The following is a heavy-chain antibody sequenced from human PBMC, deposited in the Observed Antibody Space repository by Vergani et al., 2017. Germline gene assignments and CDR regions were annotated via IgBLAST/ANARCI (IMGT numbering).Heavy chain of an antibody. D-gene: IGHD3-10*01. CDR2: ISYDGSNK. CDR1: GFTFSSYG. V-gene: IGHV3-30*18. J-gene: IGHJ4*02. CDR3: AKDGRAYGSGSWYY. Sequence: QVQLVESGGGVVQPGRSLRLSCAASGFTFSSYGMHWVRQAPGKGLEWVAVISYDGSNKYYADSVKGRFTISRDNSKNTVYLQMNSLRTGDTAVYYCAKDGRAYGSGSWYYWGRGTLVTVSS.